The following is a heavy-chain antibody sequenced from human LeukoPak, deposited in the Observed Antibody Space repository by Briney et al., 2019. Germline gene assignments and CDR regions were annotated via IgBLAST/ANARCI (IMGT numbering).Heavy chain of an antibody. CDR2: IWYDASNN. J-gene: IGHJ6*02. CDR3: ARYQGIDDYYYYGVDV. CDR1: GFSFSDHG. V-gene: IGHV3-33*01. Sequence: PGGSLRLSCAASGFSFSDHGQHWVRQAPGKGLEWVAVIWYDASNNYYADSVKGRFTISRDNSKNTLYLQMNSLRAEDTAVYFCARYQGIDDYYYYGVDVWGQGTTVTVSS. D-gene: IGHD2-21*01.